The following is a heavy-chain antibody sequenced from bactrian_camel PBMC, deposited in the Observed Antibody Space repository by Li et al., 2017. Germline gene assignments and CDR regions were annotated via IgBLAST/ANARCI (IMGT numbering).Heavy chain of an antibody. CDR3: AKDLSGTV. V-gene: IGHV3-1*01. J-gene: IGHJ4*01. Sequence: VQLVESGGGLVRPGGSLRLSCAASGFTFHDYAMGWIRQAPGKGLEWVSIINRGGTTYYADSMKGRFTISSDNAKNTLYLQLNSLKFEDTAMYYCAKDLSGTVRGQGTQVTVS. CDR1: GFTFHDYA. CDR2: INRGGTT. D-gene: IGHD6*01.